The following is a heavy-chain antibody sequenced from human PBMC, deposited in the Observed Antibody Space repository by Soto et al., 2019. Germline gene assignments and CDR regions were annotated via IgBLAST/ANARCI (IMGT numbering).Heavy chain of an antibody. Sequence: SETLSLTCTVSGGSISSSSYFWGWIRQPPGKGLEWIGSIYYSGGTYYNPSLKSRVTISVDTSKNQFSLKLSSVTAADTAVYYCATLPPRIVVVVTPIPTWGQGTLVTVSS. CDR2: IYYSGGT. CDR1: GGSISSSSYF. CDR3: ATLPPRIVVVVTPIPT. V-gene: IGHV4-39*07. J-gene: IGHJ5*02. D-gene: IGHD2-8*02.